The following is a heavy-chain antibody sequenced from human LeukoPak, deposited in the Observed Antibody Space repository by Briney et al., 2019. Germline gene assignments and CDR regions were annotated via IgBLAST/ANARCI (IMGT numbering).Heavy chain of an antibody. Sequence: SVKVSCKASGGTFSSYAITWVRQAPGQGLEWLGGVIPIFGTANYAQKFQGRVTITTDESTTTAYMELSSLRSEDTAVYYCARAGFEYQIHTVFCYWGRGTLVTVSS. CDR2: VIPIFGTA. J-gene: IGHJ4*02. CDR3: ARAGFEYQIHTVFCY. D-gene: IGHD2-2*01. V-gene: IGHV1-69*05. CDR1: GGTFSSYA.